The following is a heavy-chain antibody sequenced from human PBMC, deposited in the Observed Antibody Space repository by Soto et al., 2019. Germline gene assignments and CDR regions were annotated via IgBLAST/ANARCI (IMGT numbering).Heavy chain of an antibody. J-gene: IGHJ4*02. CDR1: GFTFSNAW. CDR2: IKSKTDGGTT. CDR3: TTDYPRSLPGY. Sequence: KSGGSLRLSCAASGFTFSNAWMSWVRQAPGKGLEWVGRIKSKTDGGTTDYAAPVKGRFTISRDDSKNTLYLQMNSLKTEDTAVYYCTTDYPRSLPGYWGQGTLVTVSS. V-gene: IGHV3-15*01.